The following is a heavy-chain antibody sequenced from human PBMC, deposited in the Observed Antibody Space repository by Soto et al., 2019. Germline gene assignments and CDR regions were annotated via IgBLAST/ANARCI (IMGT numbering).Heavy chain of an antibody. D-gene: IGHD2-21*02. J-gene: IGHJ4*02. CDR3: AMGYWLVTAGYFDY. Sequence: GGSLRLSCAASGFTFSDYYTSWIRQAPGKGLEWVSYISSGGRITYYADSVKGRLTVSRDNAKDSLYLQINSLRAEDTAVYYSAMGYWLVTAGYFDYWGQGALVNVSS. V-gene: IGHV3-11*01. CDR1: GFTFSDYY. CDR2: ISSGGRIT.